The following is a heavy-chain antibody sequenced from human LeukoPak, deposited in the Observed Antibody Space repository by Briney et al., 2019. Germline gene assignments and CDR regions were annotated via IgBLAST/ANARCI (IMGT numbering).Heavy chain of an antibody. D-gene: IGHD6-6*01. Sequence: ASVKVSCKASGYTFTGYYMHWVRQAPRQGNGLMGWINPNSGGTNYAQKFQRRVTMTRETSISTAYMELSSLRSEDTAVYYCARVEYSSFFDYWGQGTLVSVSS. CDR1: GYTFTGYY. V-gene: IGHV1-2*02. J-gene: IGHJ4*02. CDR2: INPNSGGT. CDR3: ARVEYSSFFDY.